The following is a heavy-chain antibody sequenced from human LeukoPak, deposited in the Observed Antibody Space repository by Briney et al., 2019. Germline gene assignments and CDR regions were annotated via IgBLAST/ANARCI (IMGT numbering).Heavy chain of an antibody. CDR2: ISSGGGTT. V-gene: IGHV3-48*04. Sequence: GGSLRLSCAASGFAFSDYSMNWVRQAPGKGLEWVSYISSGGGTTYYADSVKGRFTISRDNAKNSLSLQMNSLRAEDTAVYYCARAPSVAGRGIFDSWGQGTLVTVSS. CDR1: GFAFSDYS. D-gene: IGHD6-19*01. CDR3: ARAPSVAGRGIFDS. J-gene: IGHJ4*02.